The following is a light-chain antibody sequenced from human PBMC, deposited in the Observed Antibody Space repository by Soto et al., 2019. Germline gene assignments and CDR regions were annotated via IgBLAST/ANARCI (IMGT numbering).Light chain of an antibody. J-gene: IGKJ1*01. CDR3: QQYNSFPGT. V-gene: IGKV1-5*03. CDR2: KTS. Sequence: DIQMTQSPSTLSASVGDRVTITCRASQSISAWLAWYQQKPGKAPKLLISKTSNLENGVPSRFSGSGSGTEFTLNISSLQPDDFAIYYCQQYNSFPGTFGQGTKVE. CDR1: QSISAW.